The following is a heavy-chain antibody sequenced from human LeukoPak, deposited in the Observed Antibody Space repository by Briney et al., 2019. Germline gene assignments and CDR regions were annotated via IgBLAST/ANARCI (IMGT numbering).Heavy chain of an antibody. J-gene: IGHJ4*02. CDR2: IKQDGSEK. CDR3: AKEESNFWSGYPDY. Sequence: GGSLRLPCAASGFTFSNYWMTWVRQAPGKGLEWVANIKQDGSEKYYGDSVKGRFTISRDNTKNSLYLQMNSLRPEDSAVYYCAKEESNFWSGYPDYWGQGTLVTASS. D-gene: IGHD3-3*01. V-gene: IGHV3-7*05. CDR1: GFTFSNYW.